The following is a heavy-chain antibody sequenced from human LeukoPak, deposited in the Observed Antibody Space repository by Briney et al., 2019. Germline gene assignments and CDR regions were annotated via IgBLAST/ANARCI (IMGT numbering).Heavy chain of an antibody. CDR3: ARVKEQQRGSYWFDP. D-gene: IGHD6-13*01. CDR1: GYTFTSYG. Sequence: ASVKVSCKASGYTFTSYGISWVRQAPGQGLEWMGWISAYNGNTNYAQKLQGRVTMTTDTSTSTAYMELRSLRSDDTAVYYCARVKEQQRGSYWFDPWGQGTLVTVSS. J-gene: IGHJ5*02. CDR2: ISAYNGNT. V-gene: IGHV1-18*01.